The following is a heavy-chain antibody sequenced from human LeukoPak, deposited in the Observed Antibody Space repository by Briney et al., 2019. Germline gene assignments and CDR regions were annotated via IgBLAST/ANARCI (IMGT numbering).Heavy chain of an antibody. Sequence: SETLSLTCTVSGGSISSYYWGWIRQPPGKGLEWIGSIYYSGSTYYNPSLKSRVTISVDTSKNQFSLKLSSVTAADTAVYYCARLLEPASNWFDPWGQGTLVTVSS. CDR3: ARLLEPASNWFDP. J-gene: IGHJ5*02. CDR2: IYYSGST. CDR1: GGSISSYY. V-gene: IGHV4-39*01. D-gene: IGHD1-14*01.